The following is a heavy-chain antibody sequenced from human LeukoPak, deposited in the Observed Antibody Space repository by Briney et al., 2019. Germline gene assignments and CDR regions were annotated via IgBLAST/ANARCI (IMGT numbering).Heavy chain of an antibody. Sequence: ASVKVSCKASGYTFTGYYMHWVRQAPGQGLEWMGWINPNSGGTNYAQKFQGRVTMTRDTSISTAYMELSGLRSDDTAVYYCARRSGGTDAFDIWGQGTMVTVSS. J-gene: IGHJ3*02. D-gene: IGHD2-15*01. CDR2: INPNSGGT. V-gene: IGHV1-2*02. CDR1: GYTFTGYY. CDR3: ARRSGGTDAFDI.